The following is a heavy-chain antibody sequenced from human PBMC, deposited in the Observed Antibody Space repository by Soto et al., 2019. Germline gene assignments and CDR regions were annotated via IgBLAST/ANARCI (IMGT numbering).Heavy chain of an antibody. J-gene: IGHJ6*02. CDR1: GFTFSSYW. D-gene: IGHD6-6*01. CDR3: ARVHSSSSVWGDYYGMDV. CDR2: INSDGSST. Sequence: EVQLVESGGGLVQPGGSLRLSCAASGFTFSSYWMHWVRQAPGKGLVWVSRINSDGSSTSYADFVKGRFTISRDNAKNTLYLPMNSLRAVDTAVYYCARVHSSSSVWGDYYGMDVWGQGTTVTVSS. V-gene: IGHV3-74*01.